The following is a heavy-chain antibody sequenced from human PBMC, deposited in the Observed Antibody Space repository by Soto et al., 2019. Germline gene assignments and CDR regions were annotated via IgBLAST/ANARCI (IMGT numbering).Heavy chain of an antibody. CDR2: ISAYNGNT. CDR1: GYTFTSYG. J-gene: IGHJ5*02. Sequence: GASVKVSCKASGYTFTSYGISWVRQAPGQGLEWMGWISAYNGNTNYAQKLQGRVTMTTDTSTSTAYMELRSLRSDDTAVYYCARGWVFYDRPTNWFDPWGQGTLVTVSS. D-gene: IGHD3-16*01. CDR3: ARGWVFYDRPTNWFDP. V-gene: IGHV1-18*01.